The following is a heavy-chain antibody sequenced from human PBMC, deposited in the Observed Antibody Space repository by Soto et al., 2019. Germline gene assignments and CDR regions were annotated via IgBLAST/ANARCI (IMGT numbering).Heavy chain of an antibody. CDR1: GFTFSSYA. Sequence: QVQLVESGGGVVQPGRSLRLSCAASGFTFSSYAMHWVRQAPGKGLEWVAVISYDGSNKYYADSVKGRFTISRDNSKNTLYLQMNSLRAEDTAVYYCARGKYYYDSSGYYNDYWGQGTLVTVSS. CDR2: ISYDGSNK. J-gene: IGHJ4*02. D-gene: IGHD3-22*01. V-gene: IGHV3-30-3*01. CDR3: ARGKYYYDSSGYYNDY.